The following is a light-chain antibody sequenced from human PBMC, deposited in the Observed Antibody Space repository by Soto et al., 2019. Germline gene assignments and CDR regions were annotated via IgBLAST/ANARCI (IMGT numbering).Light chain of an antibody. Sequence: EIVLTQSPFTLSFSPVERSTLSFMASQSVSSSYLAWYQQKPGQAPRLLIYGASSRATGIPDRFSGSGSGTDFTLTLGRLEPEDFAVYYCQQYGSSITFGQGTRLEIK. CDR3: QQYGSSIT. J-gene: IGKJ5*01. CDR1: QSVSSSY. CDR2: GAS. V-gene: IGKV3-20*01.